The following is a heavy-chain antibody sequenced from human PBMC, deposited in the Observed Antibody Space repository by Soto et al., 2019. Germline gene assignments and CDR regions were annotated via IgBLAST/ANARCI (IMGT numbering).Heavy chain of an antibody. CDR1: GFSLSNARMG. CDR3: ARITGYCSGGSCAWYFDL. J-gene: IGHJ2*01. V-gene: IGHV2-26*01. D-gene: IGHD2-15*01. Sequence: QVTLKESGPVLVKPTETLTLTCTVSGFSLSNARMGVSWIRQPPGKALEWLAHIFSNDEKSYSTSLKSRLTISKDTSKSQVVLTMTNMDPVDTATYYCARITGYCSGGSCAWYFDLWGRGTLVTVSS. CDR2: IFSNDEK.